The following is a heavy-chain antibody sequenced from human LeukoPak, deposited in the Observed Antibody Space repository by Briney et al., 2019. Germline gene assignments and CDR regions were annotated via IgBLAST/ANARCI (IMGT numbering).Heavy chain of an antibody. D-gene: IGHD3-22*01. CDR2: ISSSSTDI. CDR1: GFTFSIYS. J-gene: IGHJ4*02. Sequence: GGSLRLSCAASGFTFSIYSMNWVRQAPGKGLEWVSSISSSSTDIYYADSLKGRFTISRDNAKNSLYLQMNSLRAEDTALYYCARAYYDSSGYSFDYWGQGTLVTVSS. CDR3: ARAYYDSSGYSFDY. V-gene: IGHV3-21*04.